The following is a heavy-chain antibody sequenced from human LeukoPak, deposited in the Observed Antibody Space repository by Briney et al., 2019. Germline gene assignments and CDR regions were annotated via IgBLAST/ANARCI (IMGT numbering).Heavy chain of an antibody. CDR2: ISYDGSSK. CDR1: GFTFSSYG. Sequence: GGSLRLSCAASGFTFSSYGMHWVRQAPGKGLEWVAVISYDGSSKYYADSVKGRFTISRDNSKNTLCLQMNSLRAEDTAVYYCAKDRVGYCSGGSCYSEAYWFDPWGQGTLVTVSS. J-gene: IGHJ5*02. V-gene: IGHV3-30*18. D-gene: IGHD2-15*01. CDR3: AKDRVGYCSGGSCYSEAYWFDP.